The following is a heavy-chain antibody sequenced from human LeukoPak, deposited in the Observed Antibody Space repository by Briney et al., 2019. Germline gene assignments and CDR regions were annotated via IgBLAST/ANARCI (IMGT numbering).Heavy chain of an antibody. CDR2: ISASSATI. J-gene: IGHJ4*02. D-gene: IGHD7-27*01. CDR3: ARDLNWGLDY. Sequence: GGSLRLSCAASGFTFSDYSVNWVRQAPGKRLEWISYISASSATIHYADSVKGRFSISRDNAKKSLYLQVNSLRAEDTAVYYCARDLNWGLDYWGQGTLVTVSS. V-gene: IGHV3-48*01. CDR1: GFTFSDYS.